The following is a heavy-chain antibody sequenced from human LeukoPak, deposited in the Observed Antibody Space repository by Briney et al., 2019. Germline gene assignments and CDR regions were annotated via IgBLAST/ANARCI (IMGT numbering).Heavy chain of an antibody. CDR3: ARDLDSAMVTFGY. Sequence: PGGSLSLSCAASGFTFSSYSMNWVRQAPRKGLGWVSSISSSSSYIYYADSVKGRFTISRDNAKNSLYLQMNSLRAEYTAVYYCARDLDSAMVTFGYWGQGTPVTVSS. CDR1: GFTFSSYS. D-gene: IGHD5-18*01. CDR2: ISSSSSYI. J-gene: IGHJ4*02. V-gene: IGHV3-21*01.